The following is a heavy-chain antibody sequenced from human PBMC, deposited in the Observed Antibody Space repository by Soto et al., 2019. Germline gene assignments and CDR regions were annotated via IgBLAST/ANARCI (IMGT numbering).Heavy chain of an antibody. CDR3: ARRPFDSSGSNFDY. CDR1: GGSISSRDYY. D-gene: IGHD3-22*01. V-gene: IGHV4-30-4*01. CDR2: IYYSGST. J-gene: IGHJ4*02. Sequence: QVQLQESGPGLVKPSQTLSLTCTVSGGSISSRDYYWSWIRQPPGKGLEWIGYIYYSGSTYYNPSLKSRVTISVDTSKNQVSLKVSSVTAADTAVYYCARRPFDSSGSNFDYWGQGTLVTVSS.